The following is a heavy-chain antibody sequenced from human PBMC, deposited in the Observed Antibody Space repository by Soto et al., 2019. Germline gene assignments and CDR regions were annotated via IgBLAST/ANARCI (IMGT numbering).Heavy chain of an antibody. V-gene: IGHV3-7*03. J-gene: IGHJ4*02. Sequence: PGGSLRLSCAVSGLTFRNDWVRWVRQAPGKGLEWVANINQDGSERYYVDSVRGRFTISRDNVENSLYLQLNSLRPEDTAVYYCAVYGYGVSAADYWGQGTLVTVSS. CDR1: GLTFRNDW. CDR3: AVYGYGVSAADY. D-gene: IGHD4-17*01. CDR2: INQDGSER.